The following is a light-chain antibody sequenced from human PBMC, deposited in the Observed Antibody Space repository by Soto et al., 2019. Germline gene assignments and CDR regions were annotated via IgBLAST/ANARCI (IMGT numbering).Light chain of an antibody. CDR3: QQRSNWPPNST. Sequence: EIVLTQSPATLSLSPGERATLSCRASQSVSSYLAWYQQKPGQAPRLLIYDASNRATGIPARFSGSGSGTDFTLTISSLEPEDFVVYYCQQRSNWPPNSTFGGGTKVEIK. J-gene: IGKJ4*01. CDR2: DAS. V-gene: IGKV3-11*01. CDR1: QSVSSY.